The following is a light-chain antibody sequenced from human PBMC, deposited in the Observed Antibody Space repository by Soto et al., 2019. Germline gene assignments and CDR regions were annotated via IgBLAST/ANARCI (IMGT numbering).Light chain of an antibody. CDR2: GAS. CDR1: QSVSSN. Sequence: EIVMTQSPATLSVSPGERATLSCGASQSVSSNLAWYQQKPGQAPRLLIYGASTRATGIPARFCGSGSGTEFTLTISSLQSEDFAVYYCQQYNNWWTFGQGTKVDIK. J-gene: IGKJ1*01. CDR3: QQYNNWWT. V-gene: IGKV3-15*01.